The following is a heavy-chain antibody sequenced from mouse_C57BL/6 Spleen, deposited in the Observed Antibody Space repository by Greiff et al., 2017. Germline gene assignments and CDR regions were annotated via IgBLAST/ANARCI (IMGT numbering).Heavy chain of an antibody. V-gene: IGHV1-54*01. CDR1: GYAFTNYL. Sequence: QVQLQQSGAELVRPGTSVKVSCKASGYAFTNYLIEWVKQRPGQGLEWIGVINPGSGGTNYNEKFKGKATLTADKSSSTAYMQLSSLTSEDSAVYFCASKGGLVDYWGQGTTLTVSS. J-gene: IGHJ2*01. CDR2: INPGSGGT. D-gene: IGHD1-1*02. CDR3: ASKGGLVDY.